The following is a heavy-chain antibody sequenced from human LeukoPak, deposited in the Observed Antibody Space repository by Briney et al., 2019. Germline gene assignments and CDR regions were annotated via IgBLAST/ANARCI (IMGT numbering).Heavy chain of an antibody. V-gene: IGHV1-18*01. J-gene: IGHJ5*02. CDR2: VSAYNGHT. D-gene: IGHD1-26*01. Sequence: ASVKASCKASGYTFNSYGISWVRQAPGQGLEWMGWVSAYNGHTNYAQKFQGRVTMTTDTSTSTASMELRSLRSDDTAVYYCARLIPQKWELPGKWFDPWGQGTLVTVSS. CDR1: GYTFNSYG. CDR3: ARLIPQKWELPGKWFDP.